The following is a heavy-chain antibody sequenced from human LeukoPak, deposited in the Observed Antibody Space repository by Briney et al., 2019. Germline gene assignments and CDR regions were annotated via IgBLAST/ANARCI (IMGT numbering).Heavy chain of an antibody. CDR2: ISAYNGNT. Sequence: GASVTVSCTSSGYTFTIYGISWVRQAPGQGLEWMGWISAYNGNTNYAQKLQGRVTMTTDTSTSTAYMELRSLRSDDTAVYYCARDLLVVTAVNWFDPWGQGTLVTVSS. CDR1: GYTFTIYG. CDR3: ARDLLVVTAVNWFDP. V-gene: IGHV1-18*01. J-gene: IGHJ5*02. D-gene: IGHD2-21*02.